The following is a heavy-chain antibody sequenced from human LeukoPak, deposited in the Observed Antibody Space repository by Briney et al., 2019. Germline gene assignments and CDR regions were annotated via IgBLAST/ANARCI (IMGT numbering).Heavy chain of an antibody. CDR1: GFTFSSYA. CDR2: ISYDGSNK. Sequence: GGSLRLSCAASGFTFSSYAMHWVRQAPGKGLEWVAVISYDGSNKYYADSVKGRFTISRDNSKNTLYLQMNSLRAEDTAVYYCLAARNFDYWGQGTLVTVSS. CDR3: LAARNFDY. D-gene: IGHD6-25*01. J-gene: IGHJ4*02. V-gene: IGHV3-30*04.